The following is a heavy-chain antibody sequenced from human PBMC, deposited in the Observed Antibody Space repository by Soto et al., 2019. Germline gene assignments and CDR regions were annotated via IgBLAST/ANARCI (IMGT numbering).Heavy chain of an antibody. CDR3: AKSRAEWLSKGWFDP. D-gene: IGHD3-3*01. Sequence: GGSLRLSCAASGFTFGSYAMSWVRQAPGKGLEWVSAISGSGGSTYYADSVKGRFTISRDNSKNTLYLQMNSLRAEDTAVYYCAKSRAEWLSKGWFDPWGQGTLVTVSS. CDR1: GFTFGSYA. V-gene: IGHV3-23*01. J-gene: IGHJ5*02. CDR2: ISGSGGST.